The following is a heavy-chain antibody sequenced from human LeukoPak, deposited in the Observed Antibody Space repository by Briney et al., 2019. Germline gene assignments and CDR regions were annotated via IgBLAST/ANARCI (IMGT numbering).Heavy chain of an antibody. Sequence: GGSLRLSCAASGFTFSSYWMNWVRQAPGKGLEWVSSISSSSSYIYYADPVKGRFTISRDNAKNSLYLQMNSLRAEDTAVYYCARAGYCSGTSCARDFQHWGQGTLVTVSS. CDR2: ISSSSSYI. D-gene: IGHD2-2*01. J-gene: IGHJ1*01. V-gene: IGHV3-21*01. CDR3: ARAGYCSGTSCARDFQH. CDR1: GFTFSSYW.